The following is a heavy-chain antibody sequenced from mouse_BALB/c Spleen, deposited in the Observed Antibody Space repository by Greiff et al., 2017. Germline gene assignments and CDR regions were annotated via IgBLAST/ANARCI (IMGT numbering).Heavy chain of an antibody. Sequence: SVQGRFTISRDNARNTLYLQMSSLRSEDTAMYYCARDYDGYYGYFDVWGAGTTVTVSS. CDR3: ARDYDGYYGYFDV. D-gene: IGHD2-3*01. J-gene: IGHJ1*01. V-gene: IGHV5-6-5*01.